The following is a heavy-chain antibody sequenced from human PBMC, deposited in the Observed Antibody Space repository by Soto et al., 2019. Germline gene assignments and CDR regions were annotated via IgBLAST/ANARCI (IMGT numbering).Heavy chain of an antibody. J-gene: IGHJ4*02. Sequence: QVQLQQWGAGLLKPSETLSLSCAVYGGSFSAYYWTWIRQPPGKGLEWIGEINHSGSSNYTPSLMSQATISVDTSKNQFSLKLSSVTAAATAVYYCASHVSEVAGTLGGKIVRQSYIDYWGQGTLVTVSS. V-gene: IGHV4-34*01. CDR1: GGSFSAYY. CDR2: INHSGSS. CDR3: ASHVSEVAGTLGGKIVRQSYIDY. D-gene: IGHD6-19*01.